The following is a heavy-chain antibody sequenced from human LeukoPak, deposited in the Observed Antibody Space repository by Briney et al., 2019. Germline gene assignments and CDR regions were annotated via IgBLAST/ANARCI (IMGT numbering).Heavy chain of an antibody. J-gene: IGHJ3*02. CDR3: ARLTFPGLRYGDRRIIDI. CDR2: IHHSGRS. D-gene: IGHD4-17*01. CDR1: GGSINSDD. V-gene: IGHV4-59*08. Sequence: PSEALSLTCAVSGGSINSDDWSWLRRPPGKGLEWIGHIHHSGRSNYNPSLVSRVTLSVDMSRNQFSLRLSSVTAADTAVYYWARLTFPGLRYGDRRIIDIWGQGSVVTVSS.